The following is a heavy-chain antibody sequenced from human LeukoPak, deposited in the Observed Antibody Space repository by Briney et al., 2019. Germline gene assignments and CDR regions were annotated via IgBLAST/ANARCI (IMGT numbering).Heavy chain of an antibody. Sequence: GGSLRLSCAASGFTLNNYAMSWVRQAPGKGLEWVSATSSSDAGTYHADSVRGRFTISRDNSKNTLYLQMNSLRAEDAAVYYCAKVAKYYYGPETYYFFEQWGQGTPVTASS. V-gene: IGHV3-23*01. CDR2: TSSSDAGT. J-gene: IGHJ4*02. CDR1: GFTLNNYA. D-gene: IGHD3-10*01. CDR3: AKVAKYYYGPETYYFFEQ.